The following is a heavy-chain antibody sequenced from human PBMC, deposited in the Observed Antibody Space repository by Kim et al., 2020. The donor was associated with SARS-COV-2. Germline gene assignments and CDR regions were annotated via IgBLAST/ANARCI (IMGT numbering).Heavy chain of an antibody. V-gene: IGHV5-51*01. CDR3: ATRIAVAGTLPDY. CDR2: IYPGDSDT. D-gene: IGHD6-19*01. Sequence: GESLKISCKGSGYSFTSYWIGWVRQMPGKGLEWMGIIYPGDSDTSYSPSFQGKVTISADKSISTAYLQWSSLKASDTAMYYCATRIAVAGTLPDYWGQGTLVTVSS. J-gene: IGHJ4*02. CDR1: GYSFTSYW.